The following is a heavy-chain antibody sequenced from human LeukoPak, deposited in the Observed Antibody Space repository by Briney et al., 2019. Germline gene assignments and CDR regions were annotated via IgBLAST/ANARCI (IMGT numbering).Heavy chain of an antibody. V-gene: IGHV4-59*11. Sequence: PSETLSLTCSVSDDSFSSHYWTWVRQPPAKGLGWIGYISYIGSTNYNPSLKSRVTISIDTSKNQFSLKLSSVTAADTAVYYCARDLVTVTKGFDIWGQGTMVSVSS. D-gene: IGHD4-17*01. CDR3: ARDLVTVTKGFDI. CDR1: DDSFSSHY. J-gene: IGHJ3*02. CDR2: ISYIGST.